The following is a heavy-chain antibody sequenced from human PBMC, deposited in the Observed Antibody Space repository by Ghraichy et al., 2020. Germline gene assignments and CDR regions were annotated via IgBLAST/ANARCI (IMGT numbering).Heavy chain of an antibody. CDR3: SRDGPKLERGYYYYYYMDV. CDR2: IYSGGST. J-gene: IGHJ6*03. Sequence: GSLRLSCAASGFTVSSNYMSWVRQAPGKGLEWVSVIYSGGSTYYADSVKGRFTISRDNSKNTLYLQMNSLRAEDTAVYYCSRDGPKLERGYYYYYYMDVWGKGTTVTVSS. CDR1: GFTVSSNY. D-gene: IGHD1-1*01. V-gene: IGHV3-53*01.